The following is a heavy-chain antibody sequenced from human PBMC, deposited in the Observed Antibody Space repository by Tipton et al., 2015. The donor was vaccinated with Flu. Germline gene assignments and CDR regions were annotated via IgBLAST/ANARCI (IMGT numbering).Heavy chain of an antibody. Sequence: TLSLTCTVSGGSISSSSYYWGWIRQPPGKGLEWIGSIYYSGSTYYNPSLKSRVTISVDTSKNQFSLKLSSVTAADTAVYYCARDSRYYDFWSEYGMDVWGQGTTVTVSS. V-gene: IGHV4-39*07. J-gene: IGHJ6*02. CDR3: ARDSRYYDFWSEYGMDV. CDR2: IYYSGST. CDR1: GGSISSSSYY. D-gene: IGHD3-3*01.